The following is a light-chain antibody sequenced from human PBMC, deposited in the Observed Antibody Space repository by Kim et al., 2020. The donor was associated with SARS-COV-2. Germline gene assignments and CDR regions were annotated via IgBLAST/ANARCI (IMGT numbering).Light chain of an antibody. V-gene: IGKV1-5*01. CDR3: QQYNSYSST. J-gene: IGKJ2*02. Sequence: GDRLTITCRASQSISSWLAWYQQKPGKAPKLLIYDASSLESGVPSRFSGSGSGTEFTLTISSLQPDDFATYYCQQYNSYSSTFGQGTKLEI. CDR2: DAS. CDR1: QSISSW.